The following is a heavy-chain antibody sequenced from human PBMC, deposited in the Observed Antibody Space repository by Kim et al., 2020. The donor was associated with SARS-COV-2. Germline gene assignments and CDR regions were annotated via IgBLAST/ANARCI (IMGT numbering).Heavy chain of an antibody. Sequence: PSLNSRVPISVDTAKNQFSLKLSSGTAADTAVYYCARHAGIAAAGNWFDPWGQGTLVTVSS. V-gene: IGHV4-39*01. D-gene: IGHD6-13*01. J-gene: IGHJ5*02. CDR3: ARHAGIAAAGNWFDP.